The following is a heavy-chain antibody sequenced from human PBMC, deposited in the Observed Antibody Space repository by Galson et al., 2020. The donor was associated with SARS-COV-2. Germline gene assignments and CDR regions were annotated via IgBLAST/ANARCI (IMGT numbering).Heavy chain of an antibody. D-gene: IGHD6-19*01. CDR2: ISYDGSNK. J-gene: IGHJ4*02. CDR3: AKDLWIAVAGNFDY. CDR1: GFTFSSYG. V-gene: IGHV3-30*18. Sequence: GGSLRLSCAASGFTFSSYGMHWVRQAPGKGLEWVAVISYDGSNKYYADSVKGRFTISRDNSKNTLYQQMNSLRAEDTAVYYCAKDLWIAVAGNFDYWGQGTLVTVSS.